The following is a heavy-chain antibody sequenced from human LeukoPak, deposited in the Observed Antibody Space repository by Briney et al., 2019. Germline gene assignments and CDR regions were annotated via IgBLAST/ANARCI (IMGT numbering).Heavy chain of an antibody. CDR3: AGGAGTIFDYYGMDV. D-gene: IGHD3-3*01. CDR2: IGTAGDT. CDR1: GFTFSSYD. J-gene: IGHJ6*02. V-gene: IGHV3-13*01. Sequence: PGGSLRLSCAASGFTFSSYDMHWVRQATGKGLEWVSAIGTAGDTYYPGSVKGRFTISRENAKNSLYLQMNSLRAEDTAVYYCAGGAGTIFDYYGMDVWGQGTRSPSP.